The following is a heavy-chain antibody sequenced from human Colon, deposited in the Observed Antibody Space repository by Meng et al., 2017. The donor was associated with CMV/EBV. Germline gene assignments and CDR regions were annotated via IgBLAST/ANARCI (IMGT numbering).Heavy chain of an antibody. J-gene: IGHJ4*02. CDR1: GVSISPYC. Sequence: VPVQESGPGLVMSSASLSLTCTFSGVSISPYCWSWIRQSAAKGLKWIGRIYTSGSTNYNPSLESRVTMSVDTSKNQFSLRVTSVTAADTAVYYCARASAWREDYFDYWGQGTLVTVSS. CDR3: ARASAWREDYFDY. CDR2: IYTSGST. V-gene: IGHV4-4*07. D-gene: IGHD1-26*01.